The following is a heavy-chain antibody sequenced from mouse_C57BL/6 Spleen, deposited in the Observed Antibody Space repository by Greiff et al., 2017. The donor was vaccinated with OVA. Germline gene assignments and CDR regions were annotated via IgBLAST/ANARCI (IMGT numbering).Heavy chain of an antibody. V-gene: IGHV14-2*01. CDR3: ARSDYYGSSYWYFDV. CDR2: IDPEDGET. Sequence: EVKLMESGAELVKPGASVKLSCTASGFNIKDYYMHWVKQRTEQGLEWIGRIDPEDGETKYAPKFQGKATITADTPSNTAYLQLSSLTSEDTAVYYCARSDYYGSSYWYFDVWGTGTTVTVSS. J-gene: IGHJ1*03. D-gene: IGHD1-1*01. CDR1: GFNIKDYY.